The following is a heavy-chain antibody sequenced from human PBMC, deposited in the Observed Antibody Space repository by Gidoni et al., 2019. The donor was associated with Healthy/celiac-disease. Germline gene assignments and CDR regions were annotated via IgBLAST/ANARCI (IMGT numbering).Heavy chain of an antibody. Sequence: QVQLVQSGAEVKKPGASVTVSCKASGYTFTSYGISWVRQAPGQGLEWMGWISAYNGNTNYAQKLQGRVTMTTDTSTSTAYMELRSLRSDDTAVYYCARVDGGNFYYYYGMDVWGQGTTVTVSS. CDR2: ISAYNGNT. D-gene: IGHD2-21*02. CDR3: ARVDGGNFYYYYGMDV. J-gene: IGHJ6*02. V-gene: IGHV1-18*01. CDR1: GYTFTSYG.